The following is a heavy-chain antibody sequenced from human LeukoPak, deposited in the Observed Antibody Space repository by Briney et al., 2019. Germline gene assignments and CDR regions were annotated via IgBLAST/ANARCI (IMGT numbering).Heavy chain of an antibody. Sequence: PSETLSLTCTVSGGSISSSSYYWGWIRQPPGKGLEWIGSIHYSGSTYYNPSLKSRVTISVDTSKNQFSLKLSSVTAADTAVYYCARHSSSWYDGDYFDYWGQGTLVTVSS. CDR2: IHYSGST. V-gene: IGHV4-39*01. CDR1: GGSISSSSYY. D-gene: IGHD6-13*01. CDR3: ARHSSSWYDGDYFDY. J-gene: IGHJ4*02.